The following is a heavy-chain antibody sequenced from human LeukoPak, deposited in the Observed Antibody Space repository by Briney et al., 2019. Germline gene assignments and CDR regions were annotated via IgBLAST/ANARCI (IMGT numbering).Heavy chain of an antibody. Sequence: PGGSLRLSCAASGFTFSSYSMNWVRQAPGKGLEWVSSISSSSSYIYYADSVKGRFTISRDNSKNTLYLQMNSLRAEDTAVYYCAKRRRTTVTSPFDYWGQGTLVTVSS. D-gene: IGHD4-11*01. CDR3: AKRRRTTVTSPFDY. CDR2: ISSSSSYI. J-gene: IGHJ4*02. CDR1: GFTFSSYS. V-gene: IGHV3-21*04.